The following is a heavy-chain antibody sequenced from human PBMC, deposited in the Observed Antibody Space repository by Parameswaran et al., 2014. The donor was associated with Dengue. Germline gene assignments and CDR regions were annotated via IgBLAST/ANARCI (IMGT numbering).Heavy chain of an antibody. V-gene: IGHV3-30-3*01. D-gene: IGHD2-2*01. J-gene: IGHJ5*02. Sequence: VRQMPGKGLEWVAVISYDGSNKYYADSVKGRFTISRDNSKNTLYLQMNSLRAEDTAVYYCARDVGPLPSNGAFDPWGQGTLVTVSS. CDR3: ARDVGPLPSNGAFDP. CDR2: ISYDGSNK.